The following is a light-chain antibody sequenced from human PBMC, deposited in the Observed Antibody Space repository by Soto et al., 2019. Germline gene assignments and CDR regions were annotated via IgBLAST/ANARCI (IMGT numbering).Light chain of an antibody. CDR3: QQYYNWPRT. Sequence: EIVMTQSPATLSVSPGERATLSCRASENIYTNLAWYQQKPGQAPRLLFYGASTRATGLPARFSGTGSGTELTITINSLQAEDSEVYDCQQYYNWPRTFGQGTRLEIK. CDR1: ENIYTN. V-gene: IGKV3-15*01. J-gene: IGKJ5*01. CDR2: GAS.